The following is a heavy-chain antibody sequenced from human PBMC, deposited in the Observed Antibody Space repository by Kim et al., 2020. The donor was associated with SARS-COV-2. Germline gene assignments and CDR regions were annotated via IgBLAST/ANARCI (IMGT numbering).Heavy chain of an antibody. CDR3: ARDWWFGELLYPHFDY. CDR2: INHSGST. Sequence: SETLSLTCAVYGGSFSGYYWSWIRQPPEKGLEWIGEINHSGSTNYNPSLKSRVTISVDTSKNQFSLKLSSVTAADTAVYYCARDWWFGELLYPHFDYWGQGTLVTVSS. D-gene: IGHD3-10*01. CDR1: GGSFSGYY. J-gene: IGHJ4*02. V-gene: IGHV4-34*01.